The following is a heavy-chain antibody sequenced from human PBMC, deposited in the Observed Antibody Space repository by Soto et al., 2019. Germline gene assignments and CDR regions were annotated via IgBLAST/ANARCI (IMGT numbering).Heavy chain of an antibody. CDR2: IFYSGSA. V-gene: IGHV4-39*01. CDR1: GGSISSSSYY. J-gene: IGHJ4*02. D-gene: IGHD2-15*01. CDR3: ASLSRYCTGGSCYPEDFDY. Sequence: PSETLSLTCTVSGGSISSSSYYWGWIRQPPGKGLEWIGSIFYSGSAYYTPSLKSRATISVDSSKNQFSLKLSSVTAADTAVYYCASLSRYCTGGSCYPEDFDYWGQGTLVTVS.